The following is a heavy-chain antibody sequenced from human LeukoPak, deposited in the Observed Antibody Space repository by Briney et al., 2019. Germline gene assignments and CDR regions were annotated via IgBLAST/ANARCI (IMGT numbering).Heavy chain of an antibody. Sequence: PSQTLSLTCTVSGGSISSDDYYWSWIRQPPGKGLEWIGYTYYSGSTYYNPSLKSRVSISVDRSKNQFSLKLSSVTAADTAVYYCARAMRHYYGSGSYDVWGQGTLVTVSS. V-gene: IGHV4-30-4*01. CDR1: GGSISSDDYY. J-gene: IGHJ4*02. CDR2: TYYSGST. CDR3: ARAMRHYYGSGSYDV. D-gene: IGHD3-10*01.